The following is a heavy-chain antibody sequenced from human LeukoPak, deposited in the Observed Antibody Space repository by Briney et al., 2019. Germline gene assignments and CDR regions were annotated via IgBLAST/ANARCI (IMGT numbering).Heavy chain of an antibody. CDR1: GFTFSSYW. CDR2: IKQDGSEK. J-gene: IGHJ4*02. Sequence: GGSLRLSCAASGFTFSSYWMSWVRQAPGKGLEWVANIKQDGSEKYYVDSVKGRFTISRDNAKNSLYLQMNSLRAEDTAVYYCARDLDYYDSSGFYWGQGTLVTVSS. D-gene: IGHD3-22*01. CDR3: ARDLDYYDSSGFY. V-gene: IGHV3-7*01.